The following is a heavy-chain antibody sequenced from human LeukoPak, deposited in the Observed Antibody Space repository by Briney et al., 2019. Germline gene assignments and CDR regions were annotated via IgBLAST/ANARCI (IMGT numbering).Heavy chain of an antibody. CDR3: ARSPCFTSHCYTLFDY. CDR2: MNPNSGNT. D-gene: IGHD2-2*02. V-gene: IGHV1-8*01. CDR1: GYTFTSYD. J-gene: IGHJ4*02. Sequence: ASVKVSCKASGYTFTSYDINWVRQATGQGLEWMGWMNPNSGNTGYAQKFQGRVTMTGNTSISTAYMELSSLTSEDTAVYYCARSPCFTSHCYTLFDYWGEGTLVTVSS.